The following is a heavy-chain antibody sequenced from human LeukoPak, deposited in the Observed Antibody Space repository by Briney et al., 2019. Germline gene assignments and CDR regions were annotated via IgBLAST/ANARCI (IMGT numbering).Heavy chain of an antibody. J-gene: IGHJ4*02. Sequence: PGGSLRLSCAASGFTLSTYAMSWVRQTPGKGLEWVAATSSSDAGTYHADSVRGRFTISRDNSKNTLYLQMNSLRAEDTAVYYCSKDRPYSTSWYGAGDYWGQGTLVTVSS. D-gene: IGHD6-13*01. CDR2: TSSSDAGT. CDR1: GFTLSTYA. CDR3: SKDRPYSTSWYGAGDY. V-gene: IGHV3-23*01.